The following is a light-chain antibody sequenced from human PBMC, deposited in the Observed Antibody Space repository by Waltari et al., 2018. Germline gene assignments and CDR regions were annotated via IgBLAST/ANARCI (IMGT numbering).Light chain of an antibody. CDR3: QKYNAAPLI. CDR2: NAS. V-gene: IGKV1-27*01. J-gene: IGKJ4*01. CDR1: PGIVNF. Sequence: IQLTQSPSSLAASVGDRVTITCRARPGIVNFLAWYQQKPGKVPRLLISNASTLQSGVPPRFSGSGSGTEFTLTIAGLQPEDVATYYCQKYNAAPLIFGGGTKVEIK.